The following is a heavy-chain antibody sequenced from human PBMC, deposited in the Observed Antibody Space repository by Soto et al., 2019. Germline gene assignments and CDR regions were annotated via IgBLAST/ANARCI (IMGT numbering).Heavy chain of an antibody. CDR3: ARQGFNKHYFYGADV. Sequence: SLTFLCEPSADSLTSDWSGSLGRTPGRGLEWMGIILPDDADLRYSPSFEGHVTISTDRSTNTAFLDLRSREASDPATYFCARQGFNKHYFYGADVWGQGTTVTVSS. V-gene: IGHV5-51*01. CDR1: ADSLTSDW. J-gene: IGHJ6*02. CDR2: ILPDDADL.